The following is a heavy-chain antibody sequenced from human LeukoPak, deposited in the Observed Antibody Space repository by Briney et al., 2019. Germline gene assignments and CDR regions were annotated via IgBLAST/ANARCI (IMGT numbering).Heavy chain of an antibody. D-gene: IGHD1-26*01. CDR3: ARVASSGTYGDY. J-gene: IGHJ4*02. CDR1: GFPFGSYT. V-gene: IGHV3-64*01. CDR2: ISNNGGTT. Sequence: GSLRLSCAASGFPFGSYTMHWVRQAPGKGLEYVSAISNNGGTTYYANSVKGRFTISRDNSKNTLYLQMGSLRVEDMAVYYCARVASSGTYGDYWGQGTLVTVSS.